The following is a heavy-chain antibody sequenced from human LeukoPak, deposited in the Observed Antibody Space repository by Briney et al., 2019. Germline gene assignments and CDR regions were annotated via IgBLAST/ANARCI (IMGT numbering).Heavy chain of an antibody. CDR2: INTDGTVT. Sequence: GGSLRPSCAASGFTFSKYWMLCVRQAPGKGLESVSRINTDGTVTTYADSVKGRFTVSRDNADNTMFLQMNSVRDEDTAVYYCATKQWLAPPPDSWGQGTPVTVSS. D-gene: IGHD6-19*01. J-gene: IGHJ4*02. CDR1: GFTFSKYW. CDR3: ATKQWLAPPPDS. V-gene: IGHV3-74*01.